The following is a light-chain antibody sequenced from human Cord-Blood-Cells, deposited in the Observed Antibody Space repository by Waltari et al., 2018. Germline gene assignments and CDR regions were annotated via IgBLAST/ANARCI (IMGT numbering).Light chain of an antibody. J-gene: IGLJ2*01. CDR1: SSHVGGYNL. V-gene: IGLV2-23*03. Sequence: QSALTLPASVSGSPGQSITISCTGTSSHVGGYNLLSWYQQHPGKAPKLMIYEGSKRPSGVANRFSGSKSCNTASLPISGLQAEDEADYYCCSYAGSSTFVVFGGGTKLTVL. CDR3: CSYAGSSTFVV. CDR2: EGS.